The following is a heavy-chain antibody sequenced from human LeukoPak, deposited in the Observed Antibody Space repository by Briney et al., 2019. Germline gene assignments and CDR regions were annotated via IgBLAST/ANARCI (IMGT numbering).Heavy chain of an antibody. D-gene: IGHD3-10*01. Sequence: GGSLRLSCAASEFTVSSNYMSWVRQAPGKGLEWVSVIYSGGATYYTDSVKGRFTISRDNSKNTLYLQMNSLRAEDTAVYYCARGGYDSGSYYKGPLYYFDYWGQGTLVTVSS. CDR2: IYSGGAT. CDR3: ARGGYDSGSYYKGPLYYFDY. J-gene: IGHJ4*02. V-gene: IGHV3-53*01. CDR1: EFTVSSNY.